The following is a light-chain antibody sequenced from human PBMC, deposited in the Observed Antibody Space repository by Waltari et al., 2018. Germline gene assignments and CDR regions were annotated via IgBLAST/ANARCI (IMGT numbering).Light chain of an antibody. J-gene: IGLJ2*01. V-gene: IGLV3-21*01. CDR3: QVWDSSTSHVV. CDR1: NIASKS. CDR2: YDK. Sequence: SYVLTQRPSVSVAPGMPARITCGGNNIASKSLHLYRQSPGQAPVLVIFYDKDWPARIPERFSGSNSGTTATLTISRVEAGDEADYYCQVWDSSTSHVVFGAGTKLTVL.